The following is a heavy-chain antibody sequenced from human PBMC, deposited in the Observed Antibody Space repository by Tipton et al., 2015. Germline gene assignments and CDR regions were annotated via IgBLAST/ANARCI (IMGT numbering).Heavy chain of an antibody. CDR2: ISYDGSKK. V-gene: IGHV3-30*03. Sequence: SLRLSCAASGFNFSRHGIHWVRQAPGKGLEWVAVISYDGSKKYYADSVKGRFTISRDNSKKKLHLEMNSLRAEDTAMYYCATPFSYSNFDYWGQGTLVTVSS. D-gene: IGHD3-10*01. CDR1: GFNFSRHG. CDR3: ATPFSYSNFDY. J-gene: IGHJ4*02.